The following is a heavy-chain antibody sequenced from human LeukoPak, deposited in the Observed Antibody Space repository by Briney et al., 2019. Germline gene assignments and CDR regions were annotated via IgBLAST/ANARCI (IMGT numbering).Heavy chain of an antibody. D-gene: IGHD2-8*01. Sequence: SETLSLTCSVSGDSISSYYWNWIRQPPGKGLEWIGNIYYSGSTNYNPSLKSRVTILVDTSKNQVSLKLSSVTAADTAVYYCARESGCTSRRGGFDYWGQGTPVTVSS. V-gene: IGHV4-59*01. CDR2: IYYSGST. J-gene: IGHJ4*02. CDR1: GDSISSYY. CDR3: ARESGCTSRRGGFDY.